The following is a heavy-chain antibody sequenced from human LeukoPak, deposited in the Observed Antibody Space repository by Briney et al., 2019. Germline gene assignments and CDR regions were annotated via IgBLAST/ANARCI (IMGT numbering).Heavy chain of an antibody. CDR3: ARRILKRGLDY. Sequence: GGSLRLSCAASGFTFRTYSMRWVRQAPGKGLEWVAVMSYDGSTKYYADSVKGRFTTSRDDSENTLYLQMNSLSAEDTAVYYCARRILKRGLDYWGQGTLVTVSS. J-gene: IGHJ4*02. D-gene: IGHD2/OR15-2a*01. V-gene: IGHV3-30*04. CDR1: GFTFRTYS. CDR2: MSYDGSTK.